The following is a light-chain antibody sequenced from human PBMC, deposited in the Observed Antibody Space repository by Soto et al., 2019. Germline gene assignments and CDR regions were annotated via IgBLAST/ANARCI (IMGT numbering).Light chain of an antibody. CDR2: AAS. V-gene: IGKV1-9*01. CDR1: QGISSS. Sequence: IQLTQSPSSLSASVGDRVTITCLAGQGISSSLAWYQQKPGKAPNLLISAASTLQTGVPSRFSGSGSGTDVALTISSLQPEDFATYYCQQIDSYPRTFGQGTKVEIK. J-gene: IGKJ1*01. CDR3: QQIDSYPRT.